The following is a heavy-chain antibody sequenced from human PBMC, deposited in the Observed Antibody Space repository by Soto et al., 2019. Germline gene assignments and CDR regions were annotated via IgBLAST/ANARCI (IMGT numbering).Heavy chain of an antibody. CDR1: GVTVSSDY. D-gene: IGHD4-17*01. Sequence: EVQLVESGGGLVQPGGSLSLSCAASGVTVSSDYMSWVRQARGQGLEWVSVIYSRXDXXXADSVRGRFTVSRDKSKNTXXXXXXXXXXXXXXXXXXARNVPVTTLGYWGQGNLVTASS. V-gene: IGHV3-66*01. CDR3: ARNVPVTTLGY. J-gene: IGHJ4*02. CDR2: IYSRXDX.